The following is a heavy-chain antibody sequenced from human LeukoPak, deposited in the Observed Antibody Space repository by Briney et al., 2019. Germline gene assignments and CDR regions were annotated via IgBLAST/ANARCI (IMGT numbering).Heavy chain of an antibody. CDR3: ASDTINNWASDF. CDR1: GFTGYG. CDR2: INWNGGST. J-gene: IGHJ4*02. V-gene: IGHV3-20*04. Sequence: GGSLRLSCAASGFTGYGMSWVRQAPGKGLEWVSGINWNGGSTGYADSVKGRFTISRDSAKNYLYLQMTSLRLEDTAFYFCASDTINNWASDFWGQGTLVTVSS. D-gene: IGHD1-1*01.